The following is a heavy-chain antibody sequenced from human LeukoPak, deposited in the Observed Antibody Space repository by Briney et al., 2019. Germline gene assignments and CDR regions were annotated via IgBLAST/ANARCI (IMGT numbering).Heavy chain of an antibody. CDR3: VRPLESMNYGRFDP. Sequence: VASVKVSCEPSGYTFSGYFLHGVRQAPRRGLEWMGWITPNSGGTNYTQKFQGRVTMTRDTSSNTAYMELSSLTSDDTAVYYCVRPLESMNYGRFDPWGQGTLVTVSS. CDR1: GYTFSGYF. D-gene: IGHD3-10*01. J-gene: IGHJ5*02. V-gene: IGHV1-2*02. CDR2: ITPNSGGT.